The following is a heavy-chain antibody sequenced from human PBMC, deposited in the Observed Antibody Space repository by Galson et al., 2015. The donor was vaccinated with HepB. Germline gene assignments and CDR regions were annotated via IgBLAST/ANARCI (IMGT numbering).Heavy chain of an antibody. CDR2: INPNSGGT. CDR3: ARDASPRGPYYYYYGMDV. Sequence: SVKVSCKASGYTFTGYYMHWVRQAPGQGLEWMGWINPNSGGTNYAQKFQGRVTMTRDTSISTAYMELSRLRSDDTAVYYCARDASPRGPYYYYYGMDVWGQGTTVTVSS. J-gene: IGHJ6*02. CDR1: GYTFTGYY. D-gene: IGHD3-10*01. V-gene: IGHV1-2*02.